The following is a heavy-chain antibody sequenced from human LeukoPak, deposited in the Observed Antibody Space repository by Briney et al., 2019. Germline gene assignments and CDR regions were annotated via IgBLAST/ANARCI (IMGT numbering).Heavy chain of an antibody. CDR3: ARRREPPFSYFDY. V-gene: IGHV4-38-2*02. CDR2: INHSGST. J-gene: IGHJ4*02. D-gene: IGHD1-14*01. Sequence: SETLSLTCTVSGYSISSGYYWSWIRQPPGKGLEWIGEINHSGSTNYNPSLKSRVTISVDTSKNQFSLKLSSVTAADTAVYYCARRREPPFSYFDYWGQGTLVTVSS. CDR1: GYSISSGYY.